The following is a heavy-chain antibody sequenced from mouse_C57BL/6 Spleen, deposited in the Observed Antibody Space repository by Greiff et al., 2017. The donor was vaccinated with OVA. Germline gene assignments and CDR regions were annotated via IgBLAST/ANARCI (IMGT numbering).Heavy chain of an antibody. Sequence: EVQVVESGGGLVKPGGSLKLSCAASGFTFSDYGMHWVRQAPEKGLEWVAYISSGSSTIYYADTVKGRFTISRDNAKNTLFLQMTSLRSEDTAMYYCASGGYYDYDDENYYAMDYWGQGTSVTVSS. D-gene: IGHD2-4*01. CDR1: GFTFSDYG. CDR2: ISSGSSTI. CDR3: ASGGYYDYDDENYYAMDY. J-gene: IGHJ4*01. V-gene: IGHV5-17*01.